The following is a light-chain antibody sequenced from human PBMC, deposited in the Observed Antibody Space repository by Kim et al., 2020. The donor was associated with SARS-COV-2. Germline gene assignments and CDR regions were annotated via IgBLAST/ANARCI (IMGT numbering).Light chain of an antibody. CDR2: DAS. V-gene: IGKV3-11*01. J-gene: IGKJ2*01. CDR1: QSVGNY. CDR3: QQRSNGYT. Sequence: EIVLTQSPGTLSLSPGERATLSCRASQSVGNYLAWYQQKPGQAPSLLISDASDRATDIPARFSGSGSGTDFTLTISSLEPEDFAVYYCQQRSNGYTFGQGTKLEIK.